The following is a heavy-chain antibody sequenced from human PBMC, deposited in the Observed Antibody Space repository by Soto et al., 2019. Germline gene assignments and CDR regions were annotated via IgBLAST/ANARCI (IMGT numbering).Heavy chain of an antibody. J-gene: IGHJ4*02. D-gene: IGHD3-22*01. CDR2: ISRDGGST. CDR3: AKGGDGVYSSGYLLDY. CDR1: GFTFDDYT. V-gene: IGHV3-43*01. Sequence: EVQLVESGGVVVQPGGSLRLSCAASGFTFDDYTMHWVRQAPGKGLEWVSLISRDGGSTYYADSVKGRFTISRDNSKNSLYLQMNSLRTEDTALYYCAKGGDGVYSSGYLLDYWGQGTLVTVSS.